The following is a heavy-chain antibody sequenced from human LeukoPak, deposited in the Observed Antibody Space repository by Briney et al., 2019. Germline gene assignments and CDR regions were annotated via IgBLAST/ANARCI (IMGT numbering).Heavy chain of an antibody. D-gene: IGHD6-13*01. Sequence: PGGSLRLSCAAPGFTFSSYSMNWVRQAPGKGLEWVSSISSSSSYIYYADSVKGRFTISRDNAKNSLYLQMNSLRAEDTAVYYCARDKSGIAAAGTGYYYGMDVWGKGTTVTVSS. CDR1: GFTFSSYS. J-gene: IGHJ6*04. V-gene: IGHV3-21*01. CDR3: ARDKSGIAAAGTGYYYGMDV. CDR2: ISSSSSYI.